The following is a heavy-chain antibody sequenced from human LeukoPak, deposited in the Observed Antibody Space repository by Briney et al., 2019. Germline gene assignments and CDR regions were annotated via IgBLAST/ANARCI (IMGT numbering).Heavy chain of an antibody. J-gene: IGHJ4*02. V-gene: IGHV3-30-3*01. CDR1: GFTFSSYA. D-gene: IGHD2-2*01. Sequence: PGGSLRFSCAASGFTFSSYAMHWVRQAPGKGLEWVAVISYDGSNKYYADSVKGRFTISRDNSKNTLYLQMHSLRDEDTAVYYCARGYLYFDYWGQGTLVTVSS. CDR3: ARGYLYFDY. CDR2: ISYDGSNK.